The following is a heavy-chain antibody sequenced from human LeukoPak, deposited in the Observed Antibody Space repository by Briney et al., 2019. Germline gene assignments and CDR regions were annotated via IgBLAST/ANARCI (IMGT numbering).Heavy chain of an antibody. CDR1: GGSISSSSYY. D-gene: IGHD3-10*01. J-gene: IGHJ6*02. CDR3: ARGRITMVRGVIKRYYGMDV. V-gene: IGHV4-39*07. Sequence: PSETLSLTCTVSGGSISSSSYYWGWIRQPPGKGLEWIGSIYYSGSTYYNPSLKSRVTISVDTSKNQFSLKLSSVTAADTAVYYCARGRITMVRGVIKRYYGMDVWGQGTMVTVSS. CDR2: IYYSGST.